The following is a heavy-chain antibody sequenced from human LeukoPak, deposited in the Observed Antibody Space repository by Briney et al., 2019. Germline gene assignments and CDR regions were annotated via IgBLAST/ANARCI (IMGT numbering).Heavy chain of an antibody. D-gene: IGHD1-26*01. J-gene: IGHJ4*02. CDR3: AKDSKVGLAGATDY. Sequence: PGGSLTLSCAASGFTFSSYAMSWVRQAPGKGLEWVSTISASAASTYYADSVKGRFTLSRDNSKNTLFLQMISLRAEDTAVYYCAKDSKVGLAGATDYWGQGTLVTVSS. V-gene: IGHV3-23*01. CDR1: GFTFSSYA. CDR2: ISASAAST.